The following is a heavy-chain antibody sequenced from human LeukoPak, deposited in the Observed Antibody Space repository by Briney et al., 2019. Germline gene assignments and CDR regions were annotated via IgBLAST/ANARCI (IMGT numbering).Heavy chain of an antibody. V-gene: IGHV3-7*03. Sequence: GGSLRLSCTASGFTFSSYWMSWVRQAPGKGLEWVANIKEDGSRKYYVDSVKGRFTISRDNAKNSLYLQMNSLRPEDTAVYHCARVGMADYSSGWFDYWGQGILVNVSS. D-gene: IGHD6-19*01. CDR1: GFTFSSYW. CDR3: ARVGMADYSSGWFDY. J-gene: IGHJ4*02. CDR2: IKEDGSRK.